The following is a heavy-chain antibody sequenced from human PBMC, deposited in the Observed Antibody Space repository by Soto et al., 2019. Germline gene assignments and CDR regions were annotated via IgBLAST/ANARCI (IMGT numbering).Heavy chain of an antibody. Sequence: SGPTLVNSTQTLTLTCTFSGFSLSTSGVGVAGIRRPPGKALEWLALTYWDDGKRYSPSLKTRLNITKDTSKSHVVLTLSNVYPLDTARYYFAHKTAYDISTGYYPFDYCGQGSLVTVSS. V-gene: IGHV2-5*02. CDR3: AHKTAYDISTGYYPFDY. D-gene: IGHD3-9*01. J-gene: IGHJ4*02. CDR1: GFSLSTSGVG. CDR2: TYWDDGK.